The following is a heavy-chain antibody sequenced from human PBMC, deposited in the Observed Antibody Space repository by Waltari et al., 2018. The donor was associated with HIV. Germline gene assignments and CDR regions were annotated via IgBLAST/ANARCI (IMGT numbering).Heavy chain of an antibody. CDR1: GGSISSGGYY. CDR2: IYYSGAP. Sequence: QVQLQESGPGLVKPSQTLSLTCTVSGGSISSGGYYWSWIRQHPGKGLEWIGYIYYSGAPSTNPPPQIRVTIAVRPSKNQFPLKLSSVTAADTAVYYCARDHATIFGGGGRDYGMDVWGQGTTVTVSS. D-gene: IGHD3-3*01. V-gene: IGHV4-31*03. CDR3: ARDHATIFGGGGRDYGMDV. J-gene: IGHJ6*02.